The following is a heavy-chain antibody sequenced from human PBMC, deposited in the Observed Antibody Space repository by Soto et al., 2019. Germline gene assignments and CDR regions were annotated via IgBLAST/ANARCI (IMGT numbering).Heavy chain of an antibody. CDR1: GFTFRTYT. D-gene: IGHD2-15*01. CDR3: ARDRGYDAHDYYYNAMDV. Sequence: GGSLRLSCISSGFTFRTYTMNWVRQAPGKGLEWVSGIRGFSPYTFYAESVKGRFTIARDNAKNSLYLQMNSLRAEDTAVYYCARDRGYDAHDYYYNAMDVWGQGTTVTVSS. J-gene: IGHJ6*02. V-gene: IGHV3-21*01. CDR2: IRGFSPYT.